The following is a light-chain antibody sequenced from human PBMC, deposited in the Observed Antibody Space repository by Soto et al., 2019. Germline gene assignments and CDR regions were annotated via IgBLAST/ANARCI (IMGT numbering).Light chain of an antibody. Sequence: QSVLTQPASVSGSPGQSITISCTGTSSDVGAYTYDSWYQQHPGKAPKLMIFEVSDRPSGVSNRFSGSKSRNTASLTISGLQAEEEADSYCRSYTTTTTLVFGGGTNLTVL. J-gene: IGLJ2*01. CDR3: RSYTTTTTLV. CDR2: EVS. V-gene: IGLV2-14*01. CDR1: SSDVGAYTY.